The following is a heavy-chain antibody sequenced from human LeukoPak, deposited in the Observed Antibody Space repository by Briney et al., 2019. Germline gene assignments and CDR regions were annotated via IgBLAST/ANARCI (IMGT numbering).Heavy chain of an antibody. D-gene: IGHD3-22*01. Sequence: GGSLRLSCAASGFTFDDYAMHWVRQAPGKGLEWVSGISWNSGSIGYADSVKGRFTISRDNAKNSLYLQMNSLRAEDTALYYRAKDNYYYDSSGYYYYFDYWGQGTLVTVSS. J-gene: IGHJ4*02. CDR1: GFTFDDYA. V-gene: IGHV3-9*01. CDR3: AKDNYYYDSSGYYYYFDY. CDR2: ISWNSGSI.